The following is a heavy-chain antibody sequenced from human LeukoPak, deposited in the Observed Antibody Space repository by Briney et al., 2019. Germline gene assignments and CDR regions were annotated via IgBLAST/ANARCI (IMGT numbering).Heavy chain of an antibody. J-gene: IGHJ4*02. CDR1: RGTFSSYA. CDR3: ARGYYDILTGYYRSDFDY. CDR2: IIPIFGTA. V-gene: IGHV1-69*05. Sequence: ASVKVSCKASRGTFSSYAISWVRQAPGHGLEWMGGIIPIFGTANHAQKFQGRDTITTVESPSTAYMELSSLRSEDTAVYYCARGYYDILTGYYRSDFDYWGQGTLVTVSS. D-gene: IGHD3-9*01.